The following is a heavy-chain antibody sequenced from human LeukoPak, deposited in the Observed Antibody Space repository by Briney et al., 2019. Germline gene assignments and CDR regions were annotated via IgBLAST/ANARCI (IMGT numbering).Heavy chain of an antibody. CDR2: ISYDGSNK. CDR1: GFTFSSYA. J-gene: IGHJ4*02. D-gene: IGHD2-2*01. CDR3: ARDQVSGWVVGPEDY. V-gene: IGHV3-30*04. Sequence: PTGGSLRLSCAASGFTFSSYAMHWVRQAPGKGLEWVAVISYDGSNKYYADSVKGRFTISRDNSKNTLYLQMNSLRAEDTAVYYCARDQVSGWVVGPEDYWGQGTLVTVSS.